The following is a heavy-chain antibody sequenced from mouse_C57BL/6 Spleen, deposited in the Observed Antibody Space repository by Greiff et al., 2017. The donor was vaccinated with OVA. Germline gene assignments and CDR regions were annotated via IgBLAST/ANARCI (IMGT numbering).Heavy chain of an antibody. V-gene: IGHV5-4*01. CDR1: GFTFSSYA. CDR3: ARDLGSFAY. J-gene: IGHJ3*01. Sequence: EVKLMESGGGLVKPGGSLKLSCAASGFTFSSYAMSWVRQTPEKRLEWVATISDGGSDTYYPDNVKDRYTNTRDNTKNYQYQQIGQLKSEDASIYYCARDLGSFAYWGQGTLVTVSA. CDR2: ISDGGSDT.